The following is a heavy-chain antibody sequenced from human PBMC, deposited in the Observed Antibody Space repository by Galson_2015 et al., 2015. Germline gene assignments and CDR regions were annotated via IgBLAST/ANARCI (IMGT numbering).Heavy chain of an antibody. D-gene: IGHD5-12*01. J-gene: IGHJ6*02. CDR1: GDSVSSNSAA. V-gene: IGHV6-1*01. Sequence: CAISGDSVSSNSAAWNWIRQSPSRGLEWLGRTYYRSKWYNDYAVSVKSRITINPDTSKNQFSLQLNSVTPEDTAVYYCARDLAGEWLRLYGGYYYYGMDVWGQGTTVTVSS. CDR2: TYYRSKWYN. CDR3: ARDLAGEWLRLYGGYYYYGMDV.